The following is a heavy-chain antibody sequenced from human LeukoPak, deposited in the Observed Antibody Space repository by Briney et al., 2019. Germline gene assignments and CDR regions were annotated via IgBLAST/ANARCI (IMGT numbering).Heavy chain of an antibody. Sequence: ASVKVSCKASGFTFTSSTMQRVRQARGQRLEWIGWIVVGSGNTNYAQKFQERVTITRDMATSTAYMELSSLRSEDTAFYFCAAAERHCTSSSCYVAAFDIWGLGTMVTVSS. V-gene: IGHV1-58*02. CDR2: IVVGSGNT. CDR1: GFTFTSST. CDR3: AAAERHCTSSSCYVAAFDI. D-gene: IGHD2-2*01. J-gene: IGHJ3*02.